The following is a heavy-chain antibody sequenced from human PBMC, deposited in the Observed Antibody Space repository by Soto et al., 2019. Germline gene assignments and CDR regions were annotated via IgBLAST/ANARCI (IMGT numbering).Heavy chain of an antibody. CDR2: MSPNSANT. Sequence: QAQLVQSGAGVKKPGASVKVSCKASGYTFSSYDVTWVRQAAGQGLEWIGWMSPNSANTGYVQKFQGRVTITSNTSISTAYMELSSLGYDDTAVYYCARHHTDFWSGYPEYWGQGTLVIVSS. V-gene: IGHV1-8*01. D-gene: IGHD3-3*01. CDR1: GYTFSSYD. J-gene: IGHJ4*02. CDR3: ARHHTDFWSGYPEY.